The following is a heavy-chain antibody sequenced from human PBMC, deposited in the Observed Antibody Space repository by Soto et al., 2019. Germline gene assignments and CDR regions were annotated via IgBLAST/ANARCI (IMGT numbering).Heavy chain of an antibody. CDR1: GFTFSSYS. Sequence: GGSLRLSCAASGFTFSSYSMNWVRQAPGKGLEWVSSISSSSSYIYYADSVKGRFTISRDNAKNSLYLQMNSLRAEDTAVYYCARDDTCSSTSCYRSPLDYWGQGTLVTVSS. CDR2: ISSSSSYI. J-gene: IGHJ4*02. D-gene: IGHD2-2*01. CDR3: ARDDTCSSTSCYRSPLDY. V-gene: IGHV3-21*01.